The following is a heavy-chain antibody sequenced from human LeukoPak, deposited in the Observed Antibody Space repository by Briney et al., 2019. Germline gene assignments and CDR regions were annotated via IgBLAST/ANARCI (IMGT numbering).Heavy chain of an antibody. J-gene: IGHJ4*02. D-gene: IGHD5-18*01. CDR3: ATGGVTVYSYGPDY. CDR2: IIPEFEEE. Sequence: ASVKVSCKAIGGIFSKWSISWVRQAPGQGLEWVGTIIPEFEEEHYAQKLQGRVTISADDSATAAYMELSSLRSDDTAIYYCATGGVTVYSYGPDYWGQGTLVAVSS. CDR1: GGIFSKWS. V-gene: IGHV1-69*15.